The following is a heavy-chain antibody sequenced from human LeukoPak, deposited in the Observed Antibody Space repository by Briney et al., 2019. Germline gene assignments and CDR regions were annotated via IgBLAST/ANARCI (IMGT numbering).Heavy chain of an antibody. D-gene: IGHD3-9*01. J-gene: IGHJ4*02. V-gene: IGHV3-30*01. Sequence: GGSLRLSCAASGFTFSSYAMHWVRQAPGKGLEWVAVISYDGSNKYYADSVKGRFTISRDNSKNTLYLQMNSLRAEDTAVYYCARPALGAQSGLRYFDWLLSTPFDYWGQGTLVTVS. CDR3: ARPALGAQSGLRYFDWLLSTPFDY. CDR2: ISYDGSNK. CDR1: GFTFSSYA.